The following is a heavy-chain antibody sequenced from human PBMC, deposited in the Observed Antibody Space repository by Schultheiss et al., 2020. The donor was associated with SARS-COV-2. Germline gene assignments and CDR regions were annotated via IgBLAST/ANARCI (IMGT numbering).Heavy chain of an antibody. CDR3: AGGIVVVPAAMD. CDR2: IYHSGST. D-gene: IGHD2-2*01. J-gene: IGHJ4*02. V-gene: IGHV4-38-2*02. Sequence: SETLSLTCTVSGYSISSGYYWGWIRQPPGKGLEWIGSIYHSGSTYYNPSLKSRVTISVDTSKNQFSLKLSSVTAADTAVYYCAGGIVVVPAAMDWGQGTLVTVSS. CDR1: GYSISSGYY.